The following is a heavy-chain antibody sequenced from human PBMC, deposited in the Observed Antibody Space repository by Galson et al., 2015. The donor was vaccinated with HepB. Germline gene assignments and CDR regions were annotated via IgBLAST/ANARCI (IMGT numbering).Heavy chain of an antibody. J-gene: IGHJ4*02. D-gene: IGHD6-13*01. CDR1: GFTFDDYA. CDR2: ISWNSGSI. Sequence: SLRLSCAASGFTFDDYAMHWVRQAPGKGLEWVSGISWNSGSIGYADSVKGRFTISRDNAKNSLYLQMNSLRAEDTALYYCAKDINQLDDLRVYYFDYWGQGTLVTVSS. CDR3: AKDINQLDDLRVYYFDY. V-gene: IGHV3-9*01.